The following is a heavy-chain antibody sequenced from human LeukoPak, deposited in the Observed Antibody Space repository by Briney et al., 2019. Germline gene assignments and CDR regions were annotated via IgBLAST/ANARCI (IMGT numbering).Heavy chain of an antibody. V-gene: IGHV5-51*01. CDR3: ARSSLWFGELRWFDP. CDR2: IYPGDSDT. D-gene: IGHD3-10*01. CDR1: GYSFTNYW. Sequence: GESLKISCKGSGYSFTNYWIGWVRQMPGKGLEWMGIIYPGDSDTRYSPSFQGQVTISADKSISTAYLQWSSLKASDTAMYYCARSSLWFGELRWFDPWGQGTLVTVSS. J-gene: IGHJ5*02.